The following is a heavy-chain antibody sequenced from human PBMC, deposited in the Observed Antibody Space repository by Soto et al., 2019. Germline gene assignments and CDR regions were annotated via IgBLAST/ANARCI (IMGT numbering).Heavy chain of an antibody. CDR2: IYYSGST. J-gene: IGHJ4*02. CDR1: GGSISSGGYY. Sequence: SDTLSLTCTVSGGSISSGGYYWSWIRQHPGKGLEWIGYIYYSGSTYYNPSLKSRVTISVDTSKNQFSLKLSSVTAADTAVYYCARTPTIAVAKNTPYFDYWGQGTLVTVSS. D-gene: IGHD6-19*01. V-gene: IGHV4-31*03. CDR3: ARTPTIAVAKNTPYFDY.